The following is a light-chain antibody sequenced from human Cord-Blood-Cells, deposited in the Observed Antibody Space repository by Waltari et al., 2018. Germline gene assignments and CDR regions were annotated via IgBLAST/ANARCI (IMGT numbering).Light chain of an antibody. J-gene: IGKJ1*01. Sequence: DIQMTQSPSSVSASVGARVNIACRASQGISSWVAWYQQKPGKAPTLLIYAASSLQSGVPSRFSGSGSGTDFTLTISSLQPEDFATYYCQQANSFPWTFGQGTKVEIK. CDR1: QGISSW. V-gene: IGKV1-12*01. CDR2: AAS. CDR3: QQANSFPWT.